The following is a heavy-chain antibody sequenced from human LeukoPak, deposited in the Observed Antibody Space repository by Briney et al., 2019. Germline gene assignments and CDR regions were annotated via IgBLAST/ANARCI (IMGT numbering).Heavy chain of an antibody. CDR2: TSGSGSTI. Sequence: GGSLRLSCVASGFTFSNSWMNWVRQAPGKGLEWVSYTSGSGSTIYYADSVKGRFTISRDNAKNSLYLQMNSLRAEDTAVYYCARGGFNYDSYHFDYWGQGTLVTVSS. CDR1: GFTFSNSW. CDR3: ARGGFNYDSYHFDY. J-gene: IGHJ4*02. D-gene: IGHD5-18*01. V-gene: IGHV3-48*04.